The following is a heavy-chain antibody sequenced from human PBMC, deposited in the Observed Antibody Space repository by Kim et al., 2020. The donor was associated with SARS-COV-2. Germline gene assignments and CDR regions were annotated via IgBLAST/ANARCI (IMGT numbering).Heavy chain of an antibody. Sequence: SETLSLTCTVSGGSFGSFYWSWIRQPPGKGLEWIGYIYYGGSTHYKPSLKSRVTISVDTSKNQFSLKLSSVTAADTAVYYCARSNWGLDWYFDLWGRGTL. J-gene: IGHJ2*01. CDR1: GGSFGSFY. V-gene: IGHV4-59*01. CDR2: IYYGGST. CDR3: ARSNWGLDWYFDL. D-gene: IGHD7-27*01.